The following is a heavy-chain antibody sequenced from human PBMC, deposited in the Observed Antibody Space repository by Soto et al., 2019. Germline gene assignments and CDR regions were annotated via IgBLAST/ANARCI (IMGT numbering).Heavy chain of an antibody. CDR1: GFTFNNAR. CDR2: IDGGKT. V-gene: IGHV3-15*01. CDR3: TSNAAAKVGTLSY. D-gene: IGHD1-26*01. Sequence: GSLRLSCAASGFTFNNARMSWVRQAPGKGLDWVGRIDGGKTDFAAPVEGRFTFSRDDSRNTLFLQMNSLKTEDTGVDYCTSNAAAKVGTLSYWGQGTLVTVSS. J-gene: IGHJ4*02.